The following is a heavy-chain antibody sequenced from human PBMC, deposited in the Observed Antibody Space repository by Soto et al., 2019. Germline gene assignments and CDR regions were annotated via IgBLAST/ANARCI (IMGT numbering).Heavy chain of an antibody. V-gene: IGHV3-30-3*01. CDR2: ISYDGSNK. CDR3: ARDEAYYYDSSGNLIDY. J-gene: IGHJ4*02. CDR1: GFTFSSYA. Sequence: GGSLRLSCAASGFTFSSYAMHWVRQAPGKGLEWVAVISYDGSNKYYADSVKGRFTISRDNSKNTLYLQMNSLRAEDTAVYYCARDEAYYYDSSGNLIDYWGQGTLVTVSS. D-gene: IGHD3-22*01.